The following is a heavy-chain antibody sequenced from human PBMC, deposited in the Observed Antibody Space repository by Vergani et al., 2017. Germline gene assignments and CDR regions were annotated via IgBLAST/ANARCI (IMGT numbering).Heavy chain of an antibody. CDR1: GYSISSGYY. CDR2: IYHSGST. D-gene: IGHD1-26*01. J-gene: IGHJ4*02. Sequence: QVQLQESGPGLVKPSETLSLTCAVSGYSISSGYYWGWIRQPPGKGLEWIGSIYHSGSTYYNPSLKSRVTISVDTSKNQFSRKLSSVTAADTAVYYCAREGHGGATPPTWGQGTLVTVSS. V-gene: IGHV4-38-2*02. CDR3: AREGHGGATPPT.